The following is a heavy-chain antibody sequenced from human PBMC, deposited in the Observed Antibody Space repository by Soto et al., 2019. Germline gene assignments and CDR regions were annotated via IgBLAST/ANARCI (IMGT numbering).Heavy chain of an antibody. Sequence: ASVEVSCKASGYTFSSYSMHWVLQAPGQRLEWMGWINAGYGNTKSSQKFQDRVTISRDTSASTAYMELTSLRSEDTAVYYCARDTGDGTFDFWGQGTLVTVSS. CDR2: INAGYGNT. CDR3: ARDTGDGTFDF. J-gene: IGHJ4*02. D-gene: IGHD7-27*01. V-gene: IGHV1-3*01. CDR1: GYTFSSYS.